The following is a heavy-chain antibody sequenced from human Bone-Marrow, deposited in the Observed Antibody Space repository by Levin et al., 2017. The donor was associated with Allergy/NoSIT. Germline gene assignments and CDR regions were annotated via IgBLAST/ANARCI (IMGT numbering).Heavy chain of an antibody. CDR1: GFPFSDYL. V-gene: IGHV3-7*04. D-gene: IGHD1-14*01. Sequence: GGPLRLSCAASGFPFSDYLMSWVRQAPGKGLEWVANIKQDGSEKYYVDSVKGRFTISRDNAKDSLYLQMNSRRAGDTAVYYCARVTWTGAYFDCWGQGTLVTVSS. CDR2: IKQDGSEK. J-gene: IGHJ4*02. CDR3: ARVTWTGAYFDC.